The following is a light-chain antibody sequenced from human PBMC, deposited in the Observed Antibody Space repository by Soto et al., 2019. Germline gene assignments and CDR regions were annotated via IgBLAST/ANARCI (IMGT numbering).Light chain of an antibody. CDR3: QQYDMFPLT. CDR1: QSVSSSS. J-gene: IGKJ4*01. Sequence: EIVLTQSPGTLSLSPGERATLSCRASQSVSSSSLAWYQQKPGQAPRLLIYDASSRATGIPDRFSGSGSGTDFTLSISRLEPEDFAVYFCQQYDMFPLTFGGGTKVEMK. CDR2: DAS. V-gene: IGKV3-20*01.